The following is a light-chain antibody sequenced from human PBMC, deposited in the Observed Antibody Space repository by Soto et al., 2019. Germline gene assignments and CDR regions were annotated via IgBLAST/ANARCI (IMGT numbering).Light chain of an antibody. V-gene: IGKV3-15*01. CDR3: QQYNKWPT. CDR2: DAS. Sequence: EIVMTQSPATLSVSPGERAALSCRASQSVSSNLAWYQQKPGQAPRLLIYDASTRATGIPARFTGSGSGTEFTLTISSLQSEYFAVYYCQQYNKWPTFGGGTKVEIK. CDR1: QSVSSN. J-gene: IGKJ4*01.